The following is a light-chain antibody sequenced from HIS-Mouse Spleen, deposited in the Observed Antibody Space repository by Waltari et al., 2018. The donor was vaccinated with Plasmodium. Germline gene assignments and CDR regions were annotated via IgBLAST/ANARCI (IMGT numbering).Light chain of an antibody. Sequence: EIVMTQSPATLSVSPGERATLSCRASQSVSSNLAWYQQKPSQAPRLLIYGASTRSTGIQAKFSGSGSGTGFTLTINRMKSEDLAVYNCQQYNNWSFTYGPGTKVDI. CDR1: QSVSSN. V-gene: IGKV3-15*01. CDR3: QQYNNWSFT. J-gene: IGKJ3*01. CDR2: GAS.